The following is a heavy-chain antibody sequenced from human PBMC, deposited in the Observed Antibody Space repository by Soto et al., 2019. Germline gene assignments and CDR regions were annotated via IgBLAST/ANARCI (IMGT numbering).Heavy chain of an antibody. Sequence: QLQESGPGLVKPSGPLSLTCAVSRGSMTTGDWFSWVRQSPGKGLEWIGEIYYGGTTHYKPSLNSRVTISPDKSKNQFFLELSSSTAADTAVYYCAKNAVGGFDWWGQGTLVSVSS. D-gene: IGHD1-26*01. CDR1: RGSMTTGDW. V-gene: IGHV4-4*02. CDR2: IYYGGTT. J-gene: IGHJ4*02. CDR3: AKNAVGGFDW.